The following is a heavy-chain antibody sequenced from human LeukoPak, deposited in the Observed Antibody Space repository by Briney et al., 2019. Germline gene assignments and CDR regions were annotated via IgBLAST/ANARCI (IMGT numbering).Heavy chain of an antibody. Sequence: GRSLRLSCAVSGFTLSSYEMNWVRQAPGKGLEWVAYIISSGSTIYYADSVKGRFTISRDNAKNSLYLQMNSLRAEDTAVYYCARVRDSEYYYGSGRVNWFDPWGQGTLVTVSS. CDR1: GFTLSSYE. V-gene: IGHV3-48*03. CDR2: IISSGSTI. J-gene: IGHJ5*02. D-gene: IGHD3-10*01. CDR3: ARVRDSEYYYGSGRVNWFDP.